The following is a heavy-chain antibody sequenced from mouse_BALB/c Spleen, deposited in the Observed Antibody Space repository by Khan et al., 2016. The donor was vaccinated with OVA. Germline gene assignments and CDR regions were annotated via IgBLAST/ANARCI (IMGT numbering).Heavy chain of an antibody. CDR3: ERDSNYFDY. Sequence: QLEESGPDLVKPSQSLSLTCTVTGYSITSGYSWHWIRQFPGNKLEWMGYIYYSGTTKYNPSLKSRISITRDTSKNQFFLQVNSVTTEDTATYFCERDSNYFDYWGQGTTLTVSS. V-gene: IGHV3-1*02. D-gene: IGHD3-2*01. CDR1: GYSITSGYS. J-gene: IGHJ2*01. CDR2: IYYSGTT.